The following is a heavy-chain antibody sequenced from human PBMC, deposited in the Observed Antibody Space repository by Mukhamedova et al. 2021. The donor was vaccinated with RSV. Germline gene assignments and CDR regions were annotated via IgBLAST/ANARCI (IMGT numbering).Heavy chain of an antibody. CDR1: A. CDR2: ISYDGRTN. V-gene: IGHV3-30*04. D-gene: IGHD3-22*01. Sequence: AMHWVRQAPGKGLEWVALISYDGRTNSYADSVKGRFTISRDNSNNIVFLQMNSLRTEDTAVYYCARQNYYDKDEAFGLWGQGT. CDR3: ARQNYYDKDEAFGL. J-gene: IGHJ3*01.